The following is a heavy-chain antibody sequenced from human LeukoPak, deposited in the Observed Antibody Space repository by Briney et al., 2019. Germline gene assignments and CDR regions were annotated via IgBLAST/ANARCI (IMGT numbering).Heavy chain of an antibody. CDR2: IRSKAYGGTT. CDR3: TSQYCSSTSCYDY. J-gene: IGHJ4*02. Sequence: GGSLRLSCAASGFTFSSYAMSWVRQAPGKGLEWVGFIRSKAYGGTTEYAASVKGRFTISRDDSKSIAYLQMNSLKTEDTAVYYCTSQYCSSTSCYDYWGQGTLVTVSS. CDR1: GFTFSSYA. V-gene: IGHV3-49*04. D-gene: IGHD2-2*01.